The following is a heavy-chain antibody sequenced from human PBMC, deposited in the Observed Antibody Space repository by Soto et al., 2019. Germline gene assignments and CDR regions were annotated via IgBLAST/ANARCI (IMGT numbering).Heavy chain of an antibody. CDR3: ARRHGSYSNYDVRYYYGMDV. J-gene: IGHJ6*02. Sequence: GASVKVSCKASGYTFFTYDISWVRQAPGQGLEWMGGIIPIFGTANYAQKFQGRVTITADKSTSTAYMELSSLRSEDTAVYYCARRHGSYSNYDVRYYYGMDVWGQGTTVTVSS. D-gene: IGHD4-4*01. CDR1: GYTFFTYD. V-gene: IGHV1-69*06. CDR2: IIPIFGTA.